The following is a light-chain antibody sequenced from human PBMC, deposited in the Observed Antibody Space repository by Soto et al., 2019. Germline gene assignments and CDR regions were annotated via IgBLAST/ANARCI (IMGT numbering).Light chain of an antibody. CDR2: GAS. CDR3: QQHDILPIT. V-gene: IGKV3-20*01. J-gene: IGKJ5*01. Sequence: EIVLTQSPGTLSLSPGERATFSCRASQSVSSNYLAWYQQKPGQAPRLLIYGASSRATDIPDRFSGAGSGTDFTLTISRLEPEDFALYYCQQHDILPITFGQGTRLEIK. CDR1: QSVSSNY.